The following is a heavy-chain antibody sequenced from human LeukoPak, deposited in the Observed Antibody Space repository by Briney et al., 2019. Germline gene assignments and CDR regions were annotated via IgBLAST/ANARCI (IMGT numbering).Heavy chain of an antibody. J-gene: IGHJ5*01. CDR2: ISYDGSNK. V-gene: IGHV3-30*04. D-gene: IGHD6-13*01. CDR1: GFTFSSYA. Sequence: GGSLRLSCAASGFTFSSYAMHWVRQAPGKGLEWVAVISYDGSNKYYADSVKGRFTISRDNSKNTLYLQMNSLRAEDTAVYYCARAGIAAAGTRWFDSWGQGTLVTVSS. CDR3: ARAGIAAAGTRWFDS.